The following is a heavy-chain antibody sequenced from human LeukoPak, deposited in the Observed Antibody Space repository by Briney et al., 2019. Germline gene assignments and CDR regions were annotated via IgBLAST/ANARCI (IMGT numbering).Heavy chain of an antibody. CDR2: ISSSSSYI. J-gene: IGHJ4*02. CDR1: GFTFSSYS. V-gene: IGHV3-21*01. CDR3: VANRGGSTSCYY. D-gene: IGHD2-2*01. Sequence: PGGSLRLSCAASGFTFSSYSMNWVRQAPGKGLEWVSSISSSSSYIHYADSVKGRFTISRDNAKNSLYLQMNSLRAEDTAVYYCVANRGGSTSCYYWGQGTLVTVSS.